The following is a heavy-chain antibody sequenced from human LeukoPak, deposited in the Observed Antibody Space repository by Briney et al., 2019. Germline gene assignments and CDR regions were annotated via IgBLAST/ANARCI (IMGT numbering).Heavy chain of an antibody. Sequence: SETLSLTCTVSGGSISSYFWGWIRQSPGKGLEWIGSISYSGTTYYNPSLKSRVTISVDTSKNQFSLKLSSVTAADTAVYYCAREGGGYYVLDAFDIWGQGTMVTVSS. V-gene: IGHV4-39*07. CDR2: ISYSGTT. CDR3: AREGGGYYVLDAFDI. J-gene: IGHJ3*02. CDR1: GGSISSYF. D-gene: IGHD3-22*01.